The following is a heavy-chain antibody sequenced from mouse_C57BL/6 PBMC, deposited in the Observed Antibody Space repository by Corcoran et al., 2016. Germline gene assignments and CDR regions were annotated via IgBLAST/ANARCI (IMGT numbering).Heavy chain of an antibody. CDR1: VYTFTTYG. Sequence: QIQLGQSGPELKKPGETVKVSCKASVYTFTTYGMSWVKQAPGKGLKWMGWINTYSGVPTSADDFKGRFAFSLETSASTAFLQINNLENEDTATYFCARDSNWYSDVWGTGTTVTVSS. D-gene: IGHD2-5*01. V-gene: IGHV9-3*01. CDR2: INTYSGVP. CDR3: ARDSNWYSDV. J-gene: IGHJ1*03.